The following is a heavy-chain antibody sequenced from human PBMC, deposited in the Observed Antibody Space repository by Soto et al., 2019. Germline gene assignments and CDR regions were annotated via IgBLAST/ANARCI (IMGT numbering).Heavy chain of an antibody. CDR3: AKARVRIVGANSFDY. Sequence: GGSLRLSCVGSGFTFSNYGMHWVRQPQGNGLEWVALISDDGDKRYYADSVRGRLIISRDNSKDTLYLQMNSLGPDDTAVYFCAKARVRIVGANSFDYWGQGTPVTVSS. CDR2: ISDDGDKR. V-gene: IGHV3-30*18. D-gene: IGHD1-26*01. CDR1: GFTFSNYG. J-gene: IGHJ4*02.